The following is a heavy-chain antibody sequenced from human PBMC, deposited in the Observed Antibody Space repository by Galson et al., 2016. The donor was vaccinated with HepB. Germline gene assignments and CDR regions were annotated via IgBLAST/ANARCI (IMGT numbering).Heavy chain of an antibody. CDR2: ISWNSGSI. D-gene: IGHD3-10*01. J-gene: IGHJ4*02. V-gene: IGHV3-9*01. CDR1: GFSFHDYA. CDR3: AQGGGMLRGVIAN. Sequence: SLRLSCAASGFSFHDYAMHWVRQPPGKGLEWVSGISWNSGSIGYADSVKGRFTISRDDAKKSLHLQMNSLRAEDTALYYCAQGGGMLRGVIANWGQGTLVTVSS.